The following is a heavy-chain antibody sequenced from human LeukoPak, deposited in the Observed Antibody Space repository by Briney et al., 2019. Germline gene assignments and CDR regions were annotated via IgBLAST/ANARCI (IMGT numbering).Heavy chain of an antibody. CDR1: GFTFSSYS. CDR3: VRDPDALDY. Sequence: GGSLSLSCVASGFTFSSYSMNWVRQAPGKGLEWVSYIRSSGATIYYADSVRGRFTISRDNAKNSVYLQMNSLRDEDTAVYYCVRDPDALDYWGQGTLVTVSS. V-gene: IGHV3-48*02. J-gene: IGHJ4*02. CDR2: IRSSGATI.